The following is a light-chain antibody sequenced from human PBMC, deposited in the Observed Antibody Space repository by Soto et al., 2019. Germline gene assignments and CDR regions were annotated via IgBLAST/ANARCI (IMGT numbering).Light chain of an antibody. CDR2: DVT. CDR1: TSNVGGYNY. Sequence: QSALPQPRSVSGSPGQSVTISCTGTTSNVGGYNYVSWYQQHPSKAPKLMIYDVTKRPSGVPDRFSGSKSGNTASLTISGLQAEDEADYYCCSFAGSYSYVFGIGTKVTVL. V-gene: IGLV2-11*01. J-gene: IGLJ1*01. CDR3: CSFAGSYSYV.